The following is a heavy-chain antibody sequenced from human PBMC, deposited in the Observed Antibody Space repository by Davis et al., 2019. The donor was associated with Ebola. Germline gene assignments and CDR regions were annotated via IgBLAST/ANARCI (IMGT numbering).Heavy chain of an antibody. J-gene: IGHJ4*02. V-gene: IGHV3-21*04. Sequence: GESLKISCAASGFTFSSYSMNWVRQAPGKGLEWVSSISSSSGYISYADSVKGRFTVSRDNAKNTLYLQMNSLRAEDTAVYYCAKESPGFDYWGQGTLVTVSS. CDR3: AKESPGFDY. CDR2: ISSSSGYI. D-gene: IGHD1-14*01. CDR1: GFTFSSYS.